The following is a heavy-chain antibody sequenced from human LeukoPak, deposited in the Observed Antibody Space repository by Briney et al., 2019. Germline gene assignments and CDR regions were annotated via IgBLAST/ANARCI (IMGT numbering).Heavy chain of an antibody. Sequence: GESLKISCKGSGYSFTSYWIGWVRQMPGKGLEWMGIIYPGDSDTRYSPSFQGQVTISADKSISTAYLQWSSLKASDTAMYYCASSAVVINDAFDIWGQGTMVTVSS. D-gene: IGHD3-22*01. CDR1: GYSFTSYW. CDR3: ASSAVVINDAFDI. J-gene: IGHJ3*02. V-gene: IGHV5-51*01. CDR2: IYPGDSDT.